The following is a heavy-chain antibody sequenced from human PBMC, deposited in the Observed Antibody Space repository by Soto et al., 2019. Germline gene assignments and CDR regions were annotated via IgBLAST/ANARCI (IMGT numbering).Heavy chain of an antibody. CDR1: GGSISSGDYH. CDR2: IHKSGTT. J-gene: IGHJ4*02. V-gene: IGHV4-39*01. CDR3: ARGILY. Sequence: SETLSLTCTVSGGSISSGDYHWGWIRQPPGKGLEYIGSIHKSGTTFYKPSLRSRVTISVDTSKNQLSLKLTSVTGADTAVYYCARGILYWGQGSLVTVSS.